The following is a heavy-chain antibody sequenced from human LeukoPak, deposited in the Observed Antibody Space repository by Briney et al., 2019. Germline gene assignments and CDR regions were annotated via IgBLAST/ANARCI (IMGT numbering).Heavy chain of an antibody. CDR2: IKQDGSEK. D-gene: IGHD1-14*01. V-gene: IGHV3-7*01. CDR1: GFTFSSSW. CDR3: ARGTRAFDY. Sequence: GGSLRLSCAASGFTFSSSWMNWVRQAPGKGLEWVANIKQDGSEKYYVDSVKGRFTISRDNAKNSLYLQMNSLRAEDTAVYYCARGTRAFDYWGQGTLVTVSS. J-gene: IGHJ4*02.